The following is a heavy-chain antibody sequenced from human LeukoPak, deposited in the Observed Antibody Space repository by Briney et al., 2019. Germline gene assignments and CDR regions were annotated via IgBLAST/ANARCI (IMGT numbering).Heavy chain of an antibody. CDR2: IKIRTDDGTT. CDR3: IPMWAFHM. J-gene: IGHJ3*02. V-gene: IGHV3-15*01. CDR1: GFPFRNAC. D-gene: IGHD2-21*01. Sequence: GGSLTLSCAASGFPFRNACMRWLRQAPGKGLEWLARIKIRTDDGTTEYAAPGKGRFTISREDEKKTLQLQMKSLKTEDTAVYYCIPMWAFHMWGQGTMVTVSS.